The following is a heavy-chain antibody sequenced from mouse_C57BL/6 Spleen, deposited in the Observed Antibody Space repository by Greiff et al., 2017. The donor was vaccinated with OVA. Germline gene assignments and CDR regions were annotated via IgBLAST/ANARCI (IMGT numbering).Heavy chain of an antibody. Sequence: QVQLQQSGAELVRPGASVKLSCKASGYTFTDYYINWVKQRPGQGLEWIARIYPGSGNTYYNEKFKGKATLTAEKSSSTAYMQISSLTSEDSAVYFCARSYGSYYAMDYWGQGTSVTVSS. D-gene: IGHD2-1*01. CDR1: GYTFTDYY. CDR2: IYPGSGNT. V-gene: IGHV1-76*01. CDR3: ARSYGSYYAMDY. J-gene: IGHJ4*01.